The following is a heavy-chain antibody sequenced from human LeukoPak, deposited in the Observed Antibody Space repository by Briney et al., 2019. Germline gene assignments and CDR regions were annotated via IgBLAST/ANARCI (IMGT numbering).Heavy chain of an antibody. Sequence: GASVKVSCKASGYTFTGYYMHWVRQAPGQGLEWMGWINPNSGGTNYAQKFQGRVTITTDESTSTAYMELSSLRSEDTAVYYCARDLYSSSADHYYYYYMDVWGKGTTVSVSS. D-gene: IGHD6-6*01. V-gene: IGHV1-2*02. CDR3: ARDLYSSSADHYYYYYMDV. J-gene: IGHJ6*03. CDR2: INPNSGGT. CDR1: GYTFTGYY.